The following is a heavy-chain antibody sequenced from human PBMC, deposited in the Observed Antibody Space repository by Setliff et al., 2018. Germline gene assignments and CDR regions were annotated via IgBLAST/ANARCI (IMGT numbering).Heavy chain of an antibody. D-gene: IGHD6-13*01. V-gene: IGHV3-11*01. CDR2: ISSSGSTI. CDR1: GFTFSDYY. J-gene: IGHJ4*02. Sequence: GVLRLSCAASGFTFSDYYMSWIRQAPGKGLEWVSYISSSGSTIYYADSVKGRFTISRDNAKNSLYLQMNSLRAEDTAVYYCARDRHVLSSTWDIYSFDYWGQGTLVTVSS. CDR3: ARDRHVLSSTWDIYSFDY.